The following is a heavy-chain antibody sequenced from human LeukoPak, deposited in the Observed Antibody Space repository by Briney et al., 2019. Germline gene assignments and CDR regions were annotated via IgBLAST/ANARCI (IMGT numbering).Heavy chain of an antibody. CDR1: GGSISSGGYY. D-gene: IGHD2-15*01. V-gene: IGHV4-30-2*01. J-gene: IGHJ3*02. Sequence: SETLSLTCTVSGGSISSGGYYWSWNRQPPGKGLEWIGYIYHSGSTYYNPSLKSRVTISVDRSKNQFSLKLSSVTAADTAVYYCARDYDYCSGGSCYRGAFDIWGQGTMVTVSS. CDR2: IYHSGST. CDR3: ARDYDYCSGGSCYRGAFDI.